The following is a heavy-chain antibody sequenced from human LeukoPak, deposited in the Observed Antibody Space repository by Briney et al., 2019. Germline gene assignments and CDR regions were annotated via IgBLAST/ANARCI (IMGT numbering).Heavy chain of an antibody. CDR1: GDSISSGSYF. D-gene: IGHD3-10*01. J-gene: IGHJ6*02. V-gene: IGHV4-61*01. Sequence: SETLSLTCSVSGDSISSGSYFWSWIRQPPGKGLEWIGYIYYSGSTNYNPSLKSRVTISVDTSKNQFSLKLSSVTAADTAVYWCARGIIRGADTPYYYGMDVWGRGTTVTVSS. CDR3: ARGIIRGADTPYYYGMDV. CDR2: IYYSGST.